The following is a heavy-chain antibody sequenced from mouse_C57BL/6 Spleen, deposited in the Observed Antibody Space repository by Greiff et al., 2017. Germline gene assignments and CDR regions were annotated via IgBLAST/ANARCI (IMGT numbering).Heavy chain of an antibody. CDR3: ERDDYDARFDY. V-gene: IGHV1-9*01. CDR1: GYTFTGYW. J-gene: IGHJ2*01. CDR2: ILTGSGST. Sequence: QVQLKESGAELMKPGASVKLSCKATGYTFTGYWIEWVKQRPGHGLEWIGAILTGSGSTNYNEKFKGKATFTADTSSNTAYMQLSSLTTEDSANYYWERDDYDARFDYWGQGTTLTVSA. D-gene: IGHD2-4*01.